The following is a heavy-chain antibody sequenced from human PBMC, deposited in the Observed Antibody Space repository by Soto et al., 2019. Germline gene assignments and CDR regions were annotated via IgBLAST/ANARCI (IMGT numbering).Heavy chain of an antibody. D-gene: IGHD3-3*01. Sequence: PSETLSLTCTVSGGSISSSSYYWGWIRQPPGKGLEWIGSIYYSGSTYYNPSLKSRVTISVDTSKNQFSLKLSSVTAADTAVYYCAGDFWSGYYIHYYYYYGMDVWGQGTTVTVSS. V-gene: IGHV4-39*01. CDR2: IYYSGST. CDR3: AGDFWSGYYIHYYYYYGMDV. J-gene: IGHJ6*02. CDR1: GGSISSSSYY.